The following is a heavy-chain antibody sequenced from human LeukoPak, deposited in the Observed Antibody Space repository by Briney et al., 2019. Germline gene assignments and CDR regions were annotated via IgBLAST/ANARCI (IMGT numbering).Heavy chain of an antibody. CDR2: ISGSGGST. CDR3: AKASLLRWLQSLFDY. CDR1: GFTFSSYA. J-gene: IGHJ4*02. Sequence: PGGSLRLSCAASGFTFSSYAMHWVRQAPGKGLEWVSAISGSGGSTYYADSVKGRFTISRDNSKNTLYLQMNSLRAEDTAVYYCAKASLLRWLQSLFDYWGQGTLVTVSS. D-gene: IGHD5-24*01. V-gene: IGHV3-23*01.